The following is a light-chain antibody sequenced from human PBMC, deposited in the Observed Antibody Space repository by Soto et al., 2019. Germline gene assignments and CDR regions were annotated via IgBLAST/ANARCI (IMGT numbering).Light chain of an antibody. CDR3: QHLNDYPLT. Sequence: EIQLTQSPSFLSASVGDRVTITCRASQIISSYLAWYQQKPGKAPNVLIYSASTLQSGVPARFSGSGSGTLFTLTISSLQPEDFATYYCQHLNDYPLTFGQGTRLELK. V-gene: IGKV1-9*01. CDR2: SAS. J-gene: IGKJ5*01. CDR1: QIISSY.